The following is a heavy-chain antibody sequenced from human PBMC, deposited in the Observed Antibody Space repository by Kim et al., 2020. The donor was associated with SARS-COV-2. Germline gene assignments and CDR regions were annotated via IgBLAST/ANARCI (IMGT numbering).Heavy chain of an antibody. CDR3: AREDCTNAACPIDY. D-gene: IGHD2-8*01. CDR2: SSHSGTT. CDR1: GGSSSGFY. J-gene: IGHJ4*02. V-gene: IGHV4-34*01. Sequence: SETLSLTCTVSGGSSSGFYWTWLRQPPGKGLEWIGESSHSGTTHYSPSLKGRVTISLDTSKNQLSLRLDSVTAADTAVYYCAREDCTNAACPIDYWGQGNLVTVSS.